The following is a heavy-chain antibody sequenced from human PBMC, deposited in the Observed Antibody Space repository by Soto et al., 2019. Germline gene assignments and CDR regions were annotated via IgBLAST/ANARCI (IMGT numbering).Heavy chain of an antibody. D-gene: IGHD5-18*01. J-gene: IGHJ6*02. CDR3: AREDVDTATGGYYGMDV. CDR1: GYSFTSYW. V-gene: IGHV5-51*01. Sequence: GESLKISCKGSGYSFTSYWIGWVRQMPGKGLEWMGIIYPGDSDTRYSPSFQGQVTISADKSISTAYLQWSSLKASDTAMYYCAREDVDTATGGYYGMDVWGQGTTVTVSS. CDR2: IYPGDSDT.